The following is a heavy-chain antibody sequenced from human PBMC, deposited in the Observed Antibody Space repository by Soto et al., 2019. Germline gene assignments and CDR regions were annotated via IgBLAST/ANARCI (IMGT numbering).Heavy chain of an antibody. Sequence: QVQLVESGGGVVQPGRSLRLSCAASGFTFSSYGMHWVRQAPGKGLEWVAVISYDGSNKYYADSVKGRFTISRDNSKNTLYQQRNSLRAEDTAVYYWAKLVGGPGRVFDYWGQGTLVTVSS. CDR1: GFTFSSYG. D-gene: IGHD2-15*01. J-gene: IGHJ4*02. V-gene: IGHV3-30*18. CDR2: ISYDGSNK. CDR3: AKLVGGPGRVFDY.